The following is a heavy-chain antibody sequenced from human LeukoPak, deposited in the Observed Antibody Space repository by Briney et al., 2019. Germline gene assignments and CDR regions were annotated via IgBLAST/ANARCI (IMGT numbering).Heavy chain of an antibody. Sequence: NPSETLSLTCIVSGGSITSSSYNWDWIRQPPGKGLEWIGSIYHSGSTYYNPSLKSRVAISVDTSKNQFSLKPSSVTAADTAVYYCARSSGGDTTFDYWGQGTLVTVSS. CDR2: IYHSGST. CDR1: GGSITSSSYN. J-gene: IGHJ4*02. D-gene: IGHD4-17*01. V-gene: IGHV4-39*07. CDR3: ARSSGGDTTFDY.